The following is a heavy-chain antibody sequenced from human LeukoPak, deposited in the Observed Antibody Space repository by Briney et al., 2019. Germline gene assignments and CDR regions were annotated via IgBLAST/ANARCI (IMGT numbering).Heavy chain of an antibody. CDR2: ISYDGSNK. Sequence: GRSLRLSCVASGFTFSSYGMHWVRQAPGKGLEWVAVISYDGSNKYYADSVKGRFTISRDNSKNTLYLQMNSLRAEDTAVYYCAKDRGPGYSGYVGYWGQGTLVTVSS. CDR3: AKDRGPGYSGYVGY. J-gene: IGHJ4*02. D-gene: IGHD5-12*01. CDR1: GFTFSSYG. V-gene: IGHV3-30*18.